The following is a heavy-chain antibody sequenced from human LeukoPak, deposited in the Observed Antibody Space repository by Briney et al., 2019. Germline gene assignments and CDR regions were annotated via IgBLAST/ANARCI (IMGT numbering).Heavy chain of an antibody. Sequence: ASVKVSCKASGYTFTSYGISWVRQAPGQGLEWMGWISAYNGNTNYAQKLQGRVTMTTDTSTSTAYMELRSLRSDDTAVYYCARGAVAAAEPYYCYYYMDVWGKGTTVTVSS. CDR2: ISAYNGNT. CDR1: GYTFTSYG. D-gene: IGHD6-13*01. V-gene: IGHV1-18*01. CDR3: ARGAVAAAEPYYCYYYMDV. J-gene: IGHJ6*03.